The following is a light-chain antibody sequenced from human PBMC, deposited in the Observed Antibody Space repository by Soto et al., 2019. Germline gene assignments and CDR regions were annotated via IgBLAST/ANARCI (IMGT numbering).Light chain of an antibody. CDR3: AAWDDSLSGYV. Sequence: QPVLTQPPSASGTPGQTVTITCSGSSSNIGSDYVFWYQQFPGTAPQLLIYSDDQRPSGVPDRFSGSKSGTSASLAISGLQAEDEADYYCAAWDDSLSGYVFGTGTKLTVL. V-gene: IGLV1-47*02. J-gene: IGLJ1*01. CDR2: SDD. CDR1: SSNIGSDY.